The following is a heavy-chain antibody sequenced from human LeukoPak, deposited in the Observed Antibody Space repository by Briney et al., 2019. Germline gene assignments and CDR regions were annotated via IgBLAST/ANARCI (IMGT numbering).Heavy chain of an antibody. CDR2: TYYRSKWFN. J-gene: IGHJ4*02. D-gene: IGHD3-10*01. Sequence: SQTLSLTCAISGDSVSSNSATWTFVRQSPSRGLEWLGRTYYRSKWFNEYAVSVKSRITINTDTSKNQFSLQLISVTPEDTAMYFCARELGRRGIDYWGQGTLVTVSS. V-gene: IGHV6-1*01. CDR1: GDSVSSNSAT. CDR3: ARELGRRGIDY.